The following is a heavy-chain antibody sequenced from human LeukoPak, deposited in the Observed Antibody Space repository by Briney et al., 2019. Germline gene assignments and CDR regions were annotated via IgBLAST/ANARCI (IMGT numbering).Heavy chain of an antibody. CDR1: GGSISSSSYY. Sequence: LSETLSLTCTVSGGSISSSSYYWGWIRQPPGKGLEWIGSIYYSGSTYYNPSLKSRVTISVDTSKNQFSLKLSSVTAADTAVYYCARDQVAGSRGAFDYWGQGTLVTVSS. CDR2: IYYSGST. J-gene: IGHJ4*02. CDR3: ARDQVAGSRGAFDY. D-gene: IGHD6-19*01. V-gene: IGHV4-39*07.